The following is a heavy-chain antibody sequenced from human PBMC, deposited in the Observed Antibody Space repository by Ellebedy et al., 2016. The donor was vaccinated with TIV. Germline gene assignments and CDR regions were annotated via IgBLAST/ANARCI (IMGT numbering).Heavy chain of an antibody. V-gene: IGHV3-13*05. J-gene: IGHJ6*02. CDR3: ARSLPYSSDGLDV. Sequence: PGGSLRLSCAASGFTFSTYDMHWIRQTTGKGLEWVSTIGTANDPYYPGSVKGRFTISRENAKNSLYLQMNSLRAGDTDVYYCARSLPYSSDGLDVWGQGTTVTVSS. D-gene: IGHD4-11*01. CDR1: GFTFSTYD. CDR2: IGTANDP.